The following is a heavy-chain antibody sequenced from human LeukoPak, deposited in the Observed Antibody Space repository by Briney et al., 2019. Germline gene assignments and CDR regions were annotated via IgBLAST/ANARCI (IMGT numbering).Heavy chain of an antibody. CDR1: GFTFSADW. V-gene: IGHV3-23*01. CDR3: AKDRTADYYFDY. D-gene: IGHD4/OR15-4a*01. Sequence: GGSLRLSCAPSGFTFSADWMSWVRQAPGKGLEWVSAISGTGSSTYYADSVKGRFTISRDNSKNTLFLQINSLRAEDTAIYFCAKDRTADYYFDYWGQGTLVTVSS. CDR2: ISGTGSST. J-gene: IGHJ4*02.